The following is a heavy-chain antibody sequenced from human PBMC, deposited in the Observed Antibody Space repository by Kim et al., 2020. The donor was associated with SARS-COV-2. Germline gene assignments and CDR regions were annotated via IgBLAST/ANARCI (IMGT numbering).Heavy chain of an antibody. D-gene: IGHD6-25*01. Sequence: GGSLRLSCAASGFTLTNYAMTWVRVRQAPGKGLDWVSALSVSGATHYADSVKGRFTISRDNSKNTLYLQINSLRAEDTAMYYCAKMVSGHDAFDIWGRGIMVTVSS. CDR1: GFTLTNYA. V-gene: IGHV3-23*01. CDR2: LSVSGAT. J-gene: IGHJ3*02. CDR3: AKMVSGHDAFDI.